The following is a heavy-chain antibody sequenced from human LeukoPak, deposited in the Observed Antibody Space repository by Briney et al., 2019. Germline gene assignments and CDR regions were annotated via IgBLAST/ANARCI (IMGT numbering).Heavy chain of an antibody. CDR3: ARADIVVVPAAFSSRGWFDP. J-gene: IGHJ5*02. Sequence: ASVKVSCKASGYTFTSYGISWVRQAPGQGLEWMGWISAYNGNTNYAQKLQGRVTITADESTSTAYMELSSLRSEDTAVYYCARADIVVVPAAFSSRGWFDPWGQGTLVTVSS. CDR1: GYTFTSYG. CDR2: ISAYNGNT. D-gene: IGHD2-2*01. V-gene: IGHV1-18*01.